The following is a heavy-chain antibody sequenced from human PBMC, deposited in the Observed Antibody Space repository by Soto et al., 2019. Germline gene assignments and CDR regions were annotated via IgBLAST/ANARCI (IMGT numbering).Heavy chain of an antibody. Sequence: SETLSLTCTVSGGSISSYYWSWIRQPPGKGLEWIGYIYYSGSTNYNPSLKSRVTISVDTSKNQFSLKLSSVTAADTAVYYCAGGVSLVVAEVDYYYYGMDVWGQGTTVTVSS. CDR3: AGGVSLVVAEVDYYYYGMDV. J-gene: IGHJ6*02. CDR2: IYYSGST. V-gene: IGHV4-59*01. CDR1: GGSISSYY. D-gene: IGHD2-21*01.